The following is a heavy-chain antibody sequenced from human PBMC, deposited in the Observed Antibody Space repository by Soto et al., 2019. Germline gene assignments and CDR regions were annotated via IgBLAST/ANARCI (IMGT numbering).Heavy chain of an antibody. Sequence: SETLSLTCTVSGGSISSYYWSWIRQPPGKGLEWIGYIYYSGSTNYNPSLKSRVTISVDTSKNQFSLKLSSVTAADTAVYYCARHGRAGNFDYWGQGTLVTVSS. CDR1: GGSISSYY. CDR2: IYYSGST. J-gene: IGHJ4*02. CDR3: ARHGRAGNFDY. V-gene: IGHV4-59*08.